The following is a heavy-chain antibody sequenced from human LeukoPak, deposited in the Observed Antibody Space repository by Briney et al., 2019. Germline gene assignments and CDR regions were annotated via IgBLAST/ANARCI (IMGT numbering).Heavy chain of an antibody. CDR2: IYYSGST. Sequence: SETLSLTCTVSSGSISSASYYWGWIRQPPGKGLEWIGTIYYSGSTYYNPSLRSRVTISVDTSKNQFSLKLTSVTAADTAVYYCARHVPNIAVSGTGWFDPWGQGTLLTVSS. D-gene: IGHD6-19*01. CDR1: SGSISSASYY. CDR3: ARHVPNIAVSGTGWFDP. J-gene: IGHJ5*02. V-gene: IGHV4-39*01.